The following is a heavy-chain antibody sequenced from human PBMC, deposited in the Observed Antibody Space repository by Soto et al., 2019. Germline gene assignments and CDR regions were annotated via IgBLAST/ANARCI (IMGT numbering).Heavy chain of an antibody. J-gene: IGHJ5*02. CDR2: IFYNGST. V-gene: IGHV4-59*01. Sequence: QLQLQESGPRLVKPSETLSLTCTVSGGSISHYHWNWIRQAPGKGMEWIGYIFYNGSTHYNPSLTSRVTISVDMSKNRLSLTLTSVTAADTAVYYCARSFYPWGQGTLVTVSS. CDR3: ARSFYP. CDR1: GGSISHYH.